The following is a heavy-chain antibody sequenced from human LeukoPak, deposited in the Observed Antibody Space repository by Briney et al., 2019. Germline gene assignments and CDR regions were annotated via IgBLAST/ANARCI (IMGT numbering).Heavy chain of an antibody. Sequence: GGSLRLSCAASGFTFSSYGMHWVRQAPGKGLEWVAVISYDEINKYYADSVKGRFTISRDNSKNTLYLQMNSLRAEDTAVYYCAKDLEASAAIDFDYWGQGILVTVSS. CDR2: ISYDEINK. J-gene: IGHJ4*02. CDR3: AKDLEASAAIDFDY. CDR1: GFTFSSYG. D-gene: IGHD6-25*01. V-gene: IGHV3-30*18.